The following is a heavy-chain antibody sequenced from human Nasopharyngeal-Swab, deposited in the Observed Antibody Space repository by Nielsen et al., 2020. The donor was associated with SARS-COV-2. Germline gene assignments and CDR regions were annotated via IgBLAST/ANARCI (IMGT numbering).Heavy chain of an antibody. D-gene: IGHD4-11*01. V-gene: IGHV3-23*01. Sequence: VRQMPGKGLEWVSAISGSGGSTYYADSVKGRFTISRDNSKNTLYLQMNSLRAEDTAVYYCAKEGHGYSIYGDYYYYYMDVWGKGTTVTVSS. J-gene: IGHJ6*03. CDR3: AKEGHGYSIYGDYYYYYMDV. CDR2: ISGSGGST.